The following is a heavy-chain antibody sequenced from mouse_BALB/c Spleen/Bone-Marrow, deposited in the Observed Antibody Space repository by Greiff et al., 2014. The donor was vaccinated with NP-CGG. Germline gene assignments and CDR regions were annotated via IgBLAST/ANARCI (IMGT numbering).Heavy chain of an antibody. CDR2: IDPANGNT. Sequence: ESGAELVKPGASVKLSCTASGFNIKDTYMHWVKQRPEQGLEGIGRIDPANGNTKYDPKFQGKATITADTSSNTAYLQLSSLTSEDTAVYYCAIYYNGSSGFAYWGQGTLVTVSA. D-gene: IGHD1-1*01. V-gene: IGHV14-3*02. J-gene: IGHJ3*01. CDR1: GFNIKDTY. CDR3: AIYYNGSSGFAY.